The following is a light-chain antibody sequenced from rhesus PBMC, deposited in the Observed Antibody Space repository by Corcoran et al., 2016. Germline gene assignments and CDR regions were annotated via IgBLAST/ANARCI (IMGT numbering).Light chain of an antibody. Sequence: DIQMTQSPSSLSASVGDTVTITCRASQGISSWLAWYQQNPVNAHKLVVYKASSLQRGVPSRFSGSGSGTDFTLTISSLQSEDFATYYWRQYSSRPLYSFCQGTKVEIK. CDR3: RQYSSRPLYS. J-gene: IGKJ2*01. CDR2: KAS. V-gene: IGKV1-22*01. CDR1: QGISSW.